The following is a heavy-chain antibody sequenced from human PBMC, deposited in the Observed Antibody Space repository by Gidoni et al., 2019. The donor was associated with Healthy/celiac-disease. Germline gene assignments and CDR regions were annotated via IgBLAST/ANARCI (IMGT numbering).Heavy chain of an antibody. D-gene: IGHD7-27*01. CDR2: IYRCGST. CDR1: CFTVSSNY. CDR3: AREDLGTAYYYYYGMDV. Sequence: EVQLVESGGGLVQPGGSLRLSCAASCFTVSSNYMSWVRQAPGKGLEWVSVIYRCGSTYYADSVKGRFTISRDNSKNTLYLQMNSLRAEDTAVYYCAREDLGTAYYYYYGMDVWGQGTTVTVSS. J-gene: IGHJ6*02. V-gene: IGHV3-66*03.